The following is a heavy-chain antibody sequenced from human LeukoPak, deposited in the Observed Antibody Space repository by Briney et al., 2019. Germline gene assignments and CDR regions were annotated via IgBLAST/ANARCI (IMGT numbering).Heavy chain of an antibody. Sequence: SETLSLTCTVSGGPISSSSYYWSWIRQPPGKGLEYIGYIYYSGSTNYNPSLKSRLTISVDTSKNQFSLKLSSVTAADTAVYYCARETSQKGAHYMDVWGKGTTVTISS. D-gene: IGHD3-16*01. CDR3: ARETSQKGAHYMDV. CDR1: GGPISSSSYY. J-gene: IGHJ6*03. CDR2: IYYSGST. V-gene: IGHV4-61*01.